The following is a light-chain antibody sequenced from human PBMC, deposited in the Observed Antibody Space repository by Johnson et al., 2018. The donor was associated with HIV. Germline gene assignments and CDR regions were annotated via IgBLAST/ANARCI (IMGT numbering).Light chain of an antibody. CDR1: SSNIGNNY. J-gene: IGLJ1*01. Sequence: QSVLTQPPSVSAAPGQKVTISCSGSSSNIGNNYVSWYQQLPGTAPKLLIYENSKRPSGIPDRFSGSKSGTSATLAITGLPPGDEADYYCGTWDSSLNGYVFGTGTQVTAL. V-gene: IGLV1-51*02. CDR3: GTWDSSLNGYV. CDR2: ENS.